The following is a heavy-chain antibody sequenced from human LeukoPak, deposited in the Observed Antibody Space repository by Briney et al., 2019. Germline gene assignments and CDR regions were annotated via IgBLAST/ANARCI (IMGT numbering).Heavy chain of an antibody. D-gene: IGHD3-10*01. CDR3: AKAGELLRAYYYYYMDV. J-gene: IGHJ6*03. CDR1: GFAFSKAW. V-gene: IGHV3-23*01. Sequence: GGSLRLSCAASGFAFSKAWMSWVRQAPGKGLEWVSAISGSGGSTYYADSVKGRFTISRDNSKNTLYLQMNSLRAEDTAVYYCAKAGELLRAYYYYYMDVRGKGTTVTISS. CDR2: ISGSGGST.